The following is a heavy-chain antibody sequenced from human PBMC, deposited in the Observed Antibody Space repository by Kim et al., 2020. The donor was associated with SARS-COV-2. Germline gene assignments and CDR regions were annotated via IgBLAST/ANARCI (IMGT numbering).Heavy chain of an antibody. CDR2: IKSKTDGGTT. Sequence: GGSLRLSCAASGFTFSNAWMSWVRQAPGKGLEWVGRIKSKTDGGTTDYAAPVKGRFTISRDDSKNTLYLQMNSLKTEDTAVYYCTTVRSSSNYYYYYGMDVWGQGTTVTVSS. J-gene: IGHJ6*02. V-gene: IGHV3-15*01. D-gene: IGHD6-6*01. CDR1: GFTFSNAW. CDR3: TTVRSSSNYYYYYGMDV.